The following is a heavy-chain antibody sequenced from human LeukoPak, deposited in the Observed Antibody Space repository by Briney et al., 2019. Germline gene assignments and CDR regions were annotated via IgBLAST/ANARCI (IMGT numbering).Heavy chain of an antibody. CDR1: GFTFSSYW. CDR3: VRGNDYGGPHY. D-gene: IGHD4-23*01. J-gene: IGHJ4*02. Sequence: GGSLRLSCAVSGFTFSSYWMHWVRQAPGKGLVWVSRIDRDGSRINYADSVKGRFTISRDNGKNTPFLQMNSLRAEDAAVYYCVRGNDYGGPHYWGQGTLVTVSS. V-gene: IGHV3-74*01. CDR2: IDRDGSRI.